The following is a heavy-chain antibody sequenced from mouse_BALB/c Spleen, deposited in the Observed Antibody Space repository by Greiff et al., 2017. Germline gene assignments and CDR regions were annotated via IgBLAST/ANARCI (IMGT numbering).Heavy chain of an antibody. V-gene: IGHV1-87*01. Sequence: QVQLKESGAELARPGASVKLSCKASGYTFTSYWMQWVKQRPGQGLEWIGAIYPGDGDTRYTQKFKGKATLTADKSSSTAYMQLSSLASEDSAVYYCARWEVGRRDMEYRGEGTTLTVSS. CDR2: IYPGDGDT. CDR3: ARWEVGRRDMEY. CDR1: GYTFTSYW. J-gene: IGHJ2*01. D-gene: IGHD1-3*01.